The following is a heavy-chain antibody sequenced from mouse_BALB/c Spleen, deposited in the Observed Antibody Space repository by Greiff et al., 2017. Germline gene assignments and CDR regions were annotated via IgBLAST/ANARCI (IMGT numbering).Heavy chain of an antibody. J-gene: IGHJ4*01. Sequence: QVTLKVSGPGILQPSQTLSLTCSFSGFSLSTSGMCVSWIRQPSGKGLEWLAHIYWDDDKRYNPSLKSRLTISKDTSRNQVFLKITSVDTADTATYYCARRQGNEGYYYAMDYWGQGTSVTVSS. V-gene: IGHV8-12*01. CDR3: ARRQGNEGYYYAMDY. CDR2: IYWDDDK. D-gene: IGHD2-1*01. CDR1: GFSLSTSGMC.